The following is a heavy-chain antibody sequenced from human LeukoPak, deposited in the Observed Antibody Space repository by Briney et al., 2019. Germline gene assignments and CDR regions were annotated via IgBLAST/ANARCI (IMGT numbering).Heavy chain of an antibody. D-gene: IGHD6-19*01. CDR1: GGSFSGYY. CDR3: ARAGRLYSSGWRTNWFDP. CDR2: INHSGST. Sequence: SETLSLTCAVYGGSFSGYYWSWIRQPPGKGLEWIGEINHSGSTNYNPSLKSRVTISVDTSKNQFSLKLSSVTAADTAVYYCARAGRLYSSGWRTNWFDPWGQGTLVTVSS. J-gene: IGHJ5*02. V-gene: IGHV4-34*01.